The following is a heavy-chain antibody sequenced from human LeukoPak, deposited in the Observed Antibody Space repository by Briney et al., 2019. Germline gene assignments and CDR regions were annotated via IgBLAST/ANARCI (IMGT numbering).Heavy chain of an antibody. CDR3: ANLLSTPGWFDP. J-gene: IGHJ5*02. CDR2: INHSGGT. CDR1: GGSFSGYY. V-gene: IGHV4-34*01. D-gene: IGHD2-2*01. Sequence: KPSETLSLTCAVYGGSFSGYYWSWIRQPPGKGLEWIGEINHSGGTNYNPPLKSRVTISVDTSKNQFSLKLSSVTAADTAVYYCANLLSTPGWFDPWGQGTLVTVSS.